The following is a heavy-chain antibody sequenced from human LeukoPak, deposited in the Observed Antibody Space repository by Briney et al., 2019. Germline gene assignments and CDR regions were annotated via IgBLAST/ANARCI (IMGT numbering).Heavy chain of an antibody. V-gene: IGHV4-59*12. CDR1: GGSISSYY. CDR3: ARAYSSSSDRKYFQH. Sequence: SETLSLTCTVSGGSISSYYWSWIRQPPGKGLEWIGYIYYSGSTNYNPSLKSRVTISVDTSKNQFSLKLSSVTAADTAVYYCARAYSSSSDRKYFQHWGQGTLVTVSS. J-gene: IGHJ1*01. D-gene: IGHD6-13*01. CDR2: IYYSGST.